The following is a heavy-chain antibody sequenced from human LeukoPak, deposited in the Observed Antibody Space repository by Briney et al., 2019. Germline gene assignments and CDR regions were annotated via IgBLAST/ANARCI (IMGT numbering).Heavy chain of an antibody. D-gene: IGHD5-24*01. Sequence: SETLSLTCTVSGYSITSGYYWGLIRQPPGKGLEWIGYIFFSGSTNYNPSLKSRVTMSVDTSKNQFSLNLSSVTAADTAVYYCARGEMATIEDAFDIWGQGTMVTVSS. CDR1: GYSITSGYY. CDR3: ARGEMATIEDAFDI. J-gene: IGHJ3*02. V-gene: IGHV4-38-2*02. CDR2: IFFSGST.